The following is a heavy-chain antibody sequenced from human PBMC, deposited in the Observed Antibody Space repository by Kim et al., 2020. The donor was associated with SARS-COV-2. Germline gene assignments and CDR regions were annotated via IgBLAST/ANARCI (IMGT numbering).Heavy chain of an antibody. V-gene: IGHV4-4*02. Sequence: NPSLKSRVTMSVDKSRNQYSRKLSSVTAADTAVYHCARCPVDRLSLWFDPWGQGALVAVSS. CDR3: ARCPVDRLSLWFDP. J-gene: IGHJ5*02. D-gene: IGHD3-22*01.